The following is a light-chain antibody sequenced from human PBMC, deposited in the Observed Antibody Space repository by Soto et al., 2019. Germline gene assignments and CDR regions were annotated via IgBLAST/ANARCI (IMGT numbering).Light chain of an antibody. CDR3: SSCTRTSLVV. CDR1: SSDVGGYNY. CDR2: EVS. J-gene: IGLJ2*01. V-gene: IGLV2-14*01. Sequence: QSALTQPASVSGSPGQSITISCTGTSSDVGGYNYVSWYQQHPGKAPKLMIYEVSNRPSGVSNRFSGSKSGNTASLTISGLQAEDEADYYCSSCTRTSLVVFGGGTKLTVL.